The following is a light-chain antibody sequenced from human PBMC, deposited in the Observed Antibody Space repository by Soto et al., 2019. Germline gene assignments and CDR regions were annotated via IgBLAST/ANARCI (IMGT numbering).Light chain of an antibody. CDR1: QSISSW. Sequence: DIQMTQSPSTLSASVGDRVTITCRASQSISSWLAWYQQKPGKAPKLLIYKASSLESGVPSRFSGSGSGTEFTLTISSLQPDDFATYYCQQYNSDPWTFGQGTKVAIK. CDR2: KAS. J-gene: IGKJ1*01. CDR3: QQYNSDPWT. V-gene: IGKV1-5*03.